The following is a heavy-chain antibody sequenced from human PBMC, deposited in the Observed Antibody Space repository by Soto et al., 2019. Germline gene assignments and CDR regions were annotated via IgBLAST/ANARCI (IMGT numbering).Heavy chain of an antibody. CDR3: ARDSSCWSNYFDY. CDR1: GYTFTSYG. D-gene: IGHD6-19*01. Sequence: QVQLVQSGAEVKKPGASVKVSCKASGYTFTSYGISWVRQAPGQGLEWMGWISAYNGNTNYAQKLQGRATMTTDTATRTAYMELRSVRSDDTAVYYWARDSSCWSNYFDYWGQGTLVTVSS. J-gene: IGHJ4*02. CDR2: ISAYNGNT. V-gene: IGHV1-18*01.